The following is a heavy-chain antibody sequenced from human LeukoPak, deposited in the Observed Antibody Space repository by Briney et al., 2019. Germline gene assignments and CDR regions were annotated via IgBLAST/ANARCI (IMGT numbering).Heavy chain of an antibody. D-gene: IGHD6-13*01. CDR1: GGSFSGYY. Sequence: SETLSLTCAVYGGSFSGYYWSWIRQPPGKGLEWIGEINHSGSTNYNPSLKSRVTISVDTSKNQFYLKLSSVTAADTAVYYCARLFSSSWYRGAFDLWGQGTMVTVSS. V-gene: IGHV4-34*01. CDR3: ARLFSSSWYRGAFDL. CDR2: INHSGST. J-gene: IGHJ3*01.